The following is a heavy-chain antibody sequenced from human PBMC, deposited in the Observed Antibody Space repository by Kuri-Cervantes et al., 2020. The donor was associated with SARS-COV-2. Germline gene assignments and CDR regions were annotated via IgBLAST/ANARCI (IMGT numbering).Heavy chain of an antibody. J-gene: IGHJ3*02. CDR3: ASPLRPLRAAEEDGDDAFYI. CDR1: GFTFSSYG. D-gene: IGHD4-17*01. CDR2: ISYDGSNK. V-gene: IGHV3-30*03. Sequence: GGSLRLSCAASGFTFSSYGMHWVRQAPGKGLEWVAVISYDGSNKYYADSVKGRFTISRDNSKNTLYLQMNSLRAEDTAVYYCASPLRPLRAAEEDGDDAFYIWDQGTMVTVSS.